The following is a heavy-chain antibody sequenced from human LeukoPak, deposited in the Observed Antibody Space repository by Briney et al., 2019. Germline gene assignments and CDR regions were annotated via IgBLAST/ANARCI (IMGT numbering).Heavy chain of an antibody. Sequence: SETLSLTCTVSGGSISSYYWSWIRQHPGKGLKWIGYIYYSGSTYYNPSLKSRATISVDTSKNQFSLKLSSVTAADTAVYYCARDGEVARLDYWGQGTLVTVSS. CDR2: IYYSGST. D-gene: IGHD5-24*01. J-gene: IGHJ4*02. V-gene: IGHV4-59*06. CDR1: GGSISSYY. CDR3: ARDGEVARLDY.